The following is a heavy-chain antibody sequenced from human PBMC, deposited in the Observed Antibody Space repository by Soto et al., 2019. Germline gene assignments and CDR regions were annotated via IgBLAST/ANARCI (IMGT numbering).Heavy chain of an antibody. CDR3: AKGPYYDFYPFDP. Sequence: PSETLSLTCTVSGGSVSSGTFYWSWIRQPPGKGLEWIGYIYYTGITNYNPSLKSRVTISVDTSKNQFSLKLSSVTASDTAVYYCAKGPYYDFYPFDPWGQGTLVTVSS. CDR1: GGSVSSGTFY. V-gene: IGHV4-61*01. CDR2: IYYTGIT. J-gene: IGHJ5*02. D-gene: IGHD3-3*01.